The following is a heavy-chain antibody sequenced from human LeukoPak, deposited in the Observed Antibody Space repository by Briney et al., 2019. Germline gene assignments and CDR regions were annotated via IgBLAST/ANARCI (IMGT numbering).Heavy chain of an antibody. D-gene: IGHD3-9*01. CDR3: ARDMIRYYDILTGYYGSGYYYGMDV. CDR1: GYTFTGYY. V-gene: IGHV1-2*02. Sequence: ASVKVSCKASGYTFTGYYMHSVRQAPGQGLEWMGWINPNSGGTNYAQKFQGRVTMTRDTSISTAYMELSRLRSDDTAVYYCARDMIRYYDILTGYYGSGYYYGMDVWGQGTTVTVSS. J-gene: IGHJ6*02. CDR2: INPNSGGT.